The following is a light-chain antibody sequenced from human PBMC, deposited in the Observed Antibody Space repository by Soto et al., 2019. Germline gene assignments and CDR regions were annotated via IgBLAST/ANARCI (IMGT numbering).Light chain of an antibody. CDR1: QSVLHRSYNKNY. Sequence: DIVMTQSPDSLAVSLGERATINCKSSQSVLHRSYNKNYLAWYQQKPGQPPKLLIYWASTRESGVPDRFSGSGSGTDFTLTISSLQAEDVAVYYCQQYYSTPPTFGQGTKVEIK. J-gene: IGKJ1*01. CDR2: WAS. V-gene: IGKV4-1*01. CDR3: QQYYSTPPT.